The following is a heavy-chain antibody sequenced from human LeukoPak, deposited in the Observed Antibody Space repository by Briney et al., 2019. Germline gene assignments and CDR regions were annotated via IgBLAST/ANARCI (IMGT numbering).Heavy chain of an antibody. CDR1: GGSISSYY. D-gene: IGHD4-17*01. CDR3: ARLFDYERLVFDY. Sequence: KPSETLSPTRTVPGGSISSYYWSWVREPPGKGLGWIGYIYYSGSTNYNPSLKSRVTISVDTSKNQFSLKLSSVTAADTAVYYCARLFDYERLVFDYWGQGTLVTVSS. J-gene: IGHJ4*02. CDR2: IYYSGST. V-gene: IGHV4-59*08.